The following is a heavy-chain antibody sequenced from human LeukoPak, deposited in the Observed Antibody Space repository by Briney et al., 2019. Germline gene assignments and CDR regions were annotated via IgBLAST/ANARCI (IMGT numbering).Heavy chain of an antibody. J-gene: IGHJ4*02. CDR1: GLTFSSHA. CDR3: ARGGYYAATDI. D-gene: IGHD3-3*01. Sequence: QAGGSLRLSYAASGLTFSSHAMHWVRQAPGKGLEYVSAIGGNTYYADSVRGRFTISRDNSKDTVYLQMGSLRPEDTAVYYCARGGYYAATDIWGQGALDTVSS. V-gene: IGHV3-64*02. CDR2: IGGNT.